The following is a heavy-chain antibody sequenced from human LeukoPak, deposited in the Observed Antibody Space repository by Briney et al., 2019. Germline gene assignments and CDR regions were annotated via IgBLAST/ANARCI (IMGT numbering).Heavy chain of an antibody. CDR2: LRSDGSHK. Sequence: GGSLRLSCAASGFIFSSYGMHWVRQAPGKGLEWVAFLRSDGSHKCYADSVKGRFTISRDNSKNMVHLQMNSLRVEDTAIYFCAGAYSAYDPFDYWGQGILVTVSS. CDR1: GFIFSSYG. D-gene: IGHD5-12*01. J-gene: IGHJ4*02. CDR3: AGAYSAYDPFDY. V-gene: IGHV3-30*02.